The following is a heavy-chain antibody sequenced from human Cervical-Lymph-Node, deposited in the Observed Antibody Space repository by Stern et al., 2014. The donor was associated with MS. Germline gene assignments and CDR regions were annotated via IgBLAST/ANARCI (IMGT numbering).Heavy chain of an antibody. J-gene: IGHJ4*02. Sequence: QVQLGQSGPEVKKPGASVKVSCTASTYTFRNYGITWVRQAPGQGLEWMGWISANNCATNDAQKFQGRVTMTTDTSTSTAYMELRGLRSDDTALYFCARGGAYCSGGNCYSLDYWGQGTLVTVSS. CDR1: TYTFRNYG. CDR2: ISANNCAT. V-gene: IGHV1-18*01. D-gene: IGHD2-15*01. CDR3: ARGGAYCSGGNCYSLDY.